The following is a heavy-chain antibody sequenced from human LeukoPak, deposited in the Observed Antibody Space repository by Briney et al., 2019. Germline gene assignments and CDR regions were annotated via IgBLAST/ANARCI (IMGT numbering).Heavy chain of an antibody. CDR3: ARDLVGAIYDY. D-gene: IGHD1-26*01. Sequence: GGSLRLSCAASGFTFSSYWMSWVRQAPGKGLEWVANIKQDGSEKYYVDSVKGRFTISRDSAKNSLYLQMNSLRAEDTAVYYCARDLVGAIYDYWGQGTLVTVSS. V-gene: IGHV3-7*01. CDR2: IKQDGSEK. J-gene: IGHJ4*02. CDR1: GFTFSSYW.